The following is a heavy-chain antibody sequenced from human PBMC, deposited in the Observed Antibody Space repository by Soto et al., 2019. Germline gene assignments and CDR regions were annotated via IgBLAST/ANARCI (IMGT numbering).Heavy chain of an antibody. D-gene: IGHD3-3*01. J-gene: IGHJ4*02. CDR3: TKDRNDFWTSYYEH. Sequence: PGGSLRLSCAASGFTFRTYAMSWVRQAPGKGLEWVSATSGSGGSTYYADSVKGRFTISRDNSKNTLYLQMNSLRAEDTAVYYWTKDRNDFWTSYYEHWDQGTLVTVSS. CDR2: TSGSGGST. CDR1: GFTFRTYA. V-gene: IGHV3-23*01.